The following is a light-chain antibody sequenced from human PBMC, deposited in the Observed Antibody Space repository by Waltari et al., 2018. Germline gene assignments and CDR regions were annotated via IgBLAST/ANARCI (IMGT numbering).Light chain of an antibody. Sequence: DIVMTQSPDSLAVSLGERATINCKSSQSLLYSSNNKNYLAWYQQKAGQPPKLPIYLASTRESGVPDRFSGSGSGTDFTLTISSLQAEDVAVYYCHQYYATPPDGKTFGQGTKVEIK. CDR3: HQYYATPPDGKT. J-gene: IGKJ1*01. CDR1: QSLLYSSNNKNY. V-gene: IGKV4-1*01. CDR2: LAS.